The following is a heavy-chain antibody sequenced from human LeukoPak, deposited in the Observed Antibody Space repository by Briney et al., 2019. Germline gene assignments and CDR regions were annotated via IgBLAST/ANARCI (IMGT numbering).Heavy chain of an antibody. CDR1: GYTFTSYY. V-gene: IGHV1-46*01. D-gene: IGHD2-15*01. Sequence: ASVKVSCKASGYTFTSYYMHWVRQAPGQGLEWMGIINPSGGSTSYAQKFQGRVTMTRDTSTSTVYMELSSLRSEGTDVYYCAREGGYCSGGSCYFGYWGQGTLVTVSS. CDR2: INPSGGST. J-gene: IGHJ4*02. CDR3: AREGGYCSGGSCYFGY.